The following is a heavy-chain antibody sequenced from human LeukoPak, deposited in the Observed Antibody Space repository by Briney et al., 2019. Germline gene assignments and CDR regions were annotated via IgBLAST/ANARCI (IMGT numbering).Heavy chain of an antibody. CDR1: GITFSSDG. CDR2: ISSTGGTT. V-gene: IGHV3-23*01. Sequence: PGGSLRLSCAASGITFSSDGMSCGRQAPGKGVEGVSSISSTGGTTYYDDSVKGRFTISRDNAKNSLYLQKNSLRAEDTAVYYCAKDRYSICYLTIDYWGQGTLVTVSS. J-gene: IGHJ4*02. CDR3: AKDRYSICYLTIDY. D-gene: IGHD6-13*01.